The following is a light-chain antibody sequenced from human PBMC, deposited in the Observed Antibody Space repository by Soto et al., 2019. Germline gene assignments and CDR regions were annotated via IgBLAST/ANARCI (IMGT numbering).Light chain of an antibody. CDR2: AAS. CDR1: RGISNY. V-gene: IGKV1-27*01. J-gene: IGKJ1*01. Sequence: DIQMTQSPSSLSASVGDRVTITCRASRGISNYLAWYQQKPGKVPKLLIYAASTLQSGVPSRFSGCGSWTDFTLTISSLQPEDVATYYCQKYNSALTWTFGQGTKVDIK. CDR3: QKYNSALTWT.